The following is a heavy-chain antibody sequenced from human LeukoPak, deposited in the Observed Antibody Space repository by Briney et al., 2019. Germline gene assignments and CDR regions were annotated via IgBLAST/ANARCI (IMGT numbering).Heavy chain of an antibody. Sequence: GGSLRLSCAASGFTVSSNYMSWVRQAPGKGLEWVSVIYSGGSTYYADSVKGRFTISRHNSKNTLYLQMNSLRAEDTAVYYCARDRYGDYGGYYYCYGMDVWGQGTTVTVSS. CDR2: IYSGGST. CDR1: GFTVSSNY. V-gene: IGHV3-53*04. D-gene: IGHD4-17*01. J-gene: IGHJ6*02. CDR3: ARDRYGDYGGYYYCYGMDV.